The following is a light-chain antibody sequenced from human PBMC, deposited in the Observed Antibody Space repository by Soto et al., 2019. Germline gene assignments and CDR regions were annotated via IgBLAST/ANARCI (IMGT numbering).Light chain of an antibody. Sequence: DIQMTQSPSTLSASVGDRVTITCRASQSISCWLAWYQQKPGKAPNLLIYKASSLESGVPSRFSGSGSGTEFTLTISSLQRDDFATYYCQQYNSYPLTCGGGTKVEIK. CDR2: KAS. J-gene: IGKJ4*01. CDR1: QSISCW. V-gene: IGKV1-5*03. CDR3: QQYNSYPLT.